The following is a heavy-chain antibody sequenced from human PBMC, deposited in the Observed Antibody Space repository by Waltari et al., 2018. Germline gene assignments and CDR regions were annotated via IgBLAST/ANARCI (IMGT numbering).Heavy chain of an antibody. CDR1: GGTFSSYT. V-gene: IGHV1-69*02. Sequence: QVQLVQSGAEVKKPGSSVKVSCKASGGTFSSYTISWVRQAHGQGLEWMGRIIPILGIANYAQKFQGRVTITADKSTSTAYMELSSLRSEDTAVYYCARGGYSSSWYLIWYFDLWGRGTLVTVSS. D-gene: IGHD6-13*01. CDR2: IIPILGIA. J-gene: IGHJ2*01. CDR3: ARGGYSSSWYLIWYFDL.